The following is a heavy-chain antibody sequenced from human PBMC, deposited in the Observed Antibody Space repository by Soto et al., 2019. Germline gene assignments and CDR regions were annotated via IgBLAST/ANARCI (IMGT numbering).Heavy chain of an antibody. CDR2: IFHSGST. V-gene: IGHV4-31*03. J-gene: IGHJ4*02. CDR3: ARAGYCTSSSCYLFEY. CDR1: GGSISSGGYY. D-gene: IGHD2-2*03. Sequence: QVQLQESGPGLVKPPQTLSLTCNVSGGSISSGGYYWTWIRQRPGKGLEWIGYIFHSGSTYYNPSLKSRVTISVXTXKSXFSLKLTSVTAADTAMYYCARAGYCTSSSCYLFEYWGQGTLVTVSS.